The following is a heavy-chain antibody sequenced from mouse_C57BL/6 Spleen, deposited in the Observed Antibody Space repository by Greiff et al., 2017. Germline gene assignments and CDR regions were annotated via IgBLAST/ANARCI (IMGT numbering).Heavy chain of an antibody. Sequence: QVQLQQSGAELMKPGASVKLSCKATGYTFTGYWIEWVKQRPGHGLEWIGEFLPGSGSTNYNEKFKGKATFTADTSSNPAYMHLSSLTTEDSAIYDCAGREGEGLRRVDYWGQGTTLTVSS. J-gene: IGHJ2*01. CDR3: AGREGEGLRRVDY. D-gene: IGHD2-12*01. CDR2: FLPGSGST. CDR1: GYTFTGYW. V-gene: IGHV1-9*01.